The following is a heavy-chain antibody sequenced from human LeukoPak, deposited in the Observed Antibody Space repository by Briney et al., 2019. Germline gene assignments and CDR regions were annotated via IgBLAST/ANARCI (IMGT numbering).Heavy chain of an antibody. J-gene: IGHJ4*02. D-gene: IGHD3-3*01. V-gene: IGHV3-7*01. CDR2: IKNDGSEK. Sequence: PGGSLGLSCAASGFVFRNYFMSWVRQAPGKGLEWVASIKNDGSEKYYADSVRGRYTISRDNTKNSLYLQMSSLRAEDTAVYYCATDRGWRTSGYYLYYFEYWGQGTLVTFSS. CDR1: GFVFRNYF. CDR3: ATDRGWRTSGYYLYYFEY.